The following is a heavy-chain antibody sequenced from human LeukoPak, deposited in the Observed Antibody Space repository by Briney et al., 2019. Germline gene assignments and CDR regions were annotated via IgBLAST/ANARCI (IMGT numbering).Heavy chain of an antibody. D-gene: IGHD1-26*01. J-gene: IGHJ4*02. CDR3: ARGNFGGSYYAY. CDR1: GFTVSSSF. Sequence: PGGSLRLSCAASGFTVSSSFMSWVRQAPGKGLECVSVIYSGGVTYYADSVKARFTISRDSSKNTLYLQMNNLRVEDTAVYYCARGNFGGSYYAYWGQGTLVTVSS. V-gene: IGHV3-66*01. CDR2: IYSGGVT.